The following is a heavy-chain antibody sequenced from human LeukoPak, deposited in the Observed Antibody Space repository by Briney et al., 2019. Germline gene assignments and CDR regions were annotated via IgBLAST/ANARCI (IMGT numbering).Heavy chain of an antibody. Sequence: PSETLSLTCAVYGGSFSGYYWSWIRQPPGKGLEWIGEINHSGSTNYNPSLKSRVTISVDTSKNQFSLKLSSVTAADTAVYYCARASGDLTYYYYYMDAWGKGTTVTVSS. CDR2: INHSGST. CDR3: ARASGDLTYYYYYMDA. J-gene: IGHJ6*03. D-gene: IGHD4-17*01. CDR1: GGSFSGYY. V-gene: IGHV4-34*01.